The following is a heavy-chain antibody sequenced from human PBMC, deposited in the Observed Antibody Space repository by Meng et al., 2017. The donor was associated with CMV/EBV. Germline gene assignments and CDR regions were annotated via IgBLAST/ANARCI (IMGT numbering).Heavy chain of an antibody. CDR2: IYYSGST. J-gene: IGHJ6*02. CDR3: ASGALGYCSGGSCYPPYYGMDV. V-gene: IGHV4-59*12. Sequence: SETLSLTCTVSGGSISSYYWSWIRQPPGKGLEWIGYIYYSGSTNYNPSLKSRVTISVDTSKNQFSLKLSSVTAADTAVYYCASGALGYCSGGSCYPPYYGMDVWGQGTTVTVSS. CDR1: GGSISSYY. D-gene: IGHD2-15*01.